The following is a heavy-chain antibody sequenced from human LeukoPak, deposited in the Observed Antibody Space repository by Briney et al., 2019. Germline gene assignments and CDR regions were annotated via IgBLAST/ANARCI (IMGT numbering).Heavy chain of an antibody. V-gene: IGHV1-2*02. J-gene: IGHJ2*01. CDR2: INPNSGGT. CDR1: GYTFTGYY. D-gene: IGHD1-26*01. CDR3: ARECGSYLGGWYFDL. Sequence: ASVKVSCKASGYTFTGYYMHWVRQAPGQGLEWMGWINPNSGGTNYAQKFQGRVTMTRDTSISTAYMELSRLRSDDTAVYYCARECGSYLGGWYFDLWGRGTLVTVSS.